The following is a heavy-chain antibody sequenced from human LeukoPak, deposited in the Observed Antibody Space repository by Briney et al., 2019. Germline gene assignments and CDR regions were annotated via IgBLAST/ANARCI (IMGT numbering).Heavy chain of an antibody. CDR2: IYYSGST. D-gene: IGHD6-19*01. CDR1: GGSISSYY. CDR3: ASDLARGSHWSFDY. V-gene: IGHV4-59*12. J-gene: IGHJ4*02. Sequence: SETLSLTCTVSGGSISSYYWSWIRQPPGKGLEWIGYIYYSGSTNYNPSLESRVNMSLDTSKNQISLRLSSLTAADTALYFCASDLARGSHWSFDYWGQGTLVTVSS.